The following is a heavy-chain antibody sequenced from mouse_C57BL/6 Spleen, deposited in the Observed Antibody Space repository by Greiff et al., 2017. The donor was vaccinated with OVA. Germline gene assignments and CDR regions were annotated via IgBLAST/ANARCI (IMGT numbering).Heavy chain of an antibody. CDR3: ARGPWFAY. CDR1: GYTFTSYW. CDR2: IYPGSGNT. Sequence: QVQLQQPGAELVKPGASVKVSCKASGYTFTSYWMHWVKQRPGQGLEWIGRIYPGSGNTYYNEKFKGKATLTAEKSSSTAYMQLSSLTSEDSAVYFCARGPWFAYWGQGTLVTVSA. J-gene: IGHJ3*01. V-gene: IGHV1-76*01.